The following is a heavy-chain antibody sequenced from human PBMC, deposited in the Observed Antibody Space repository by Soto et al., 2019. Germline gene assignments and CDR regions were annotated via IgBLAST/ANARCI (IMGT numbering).Heavy chain of an antibody. V-gene: IGHV3-30*18. CDR2: ISYDGSNK. CDR1: GFTFSSYG. Sequence: GGSLRLSCAASGFTFSSYGMHWVRQAPGKGLEWVAVISYDGSNKYYADSVKGRFTISRDNSKNTLYLQMNSLRAEDTAVYYCAKDGNRECSGGSCYWRTPQYYYYGMDVWGQGTTVTVSS. J-gene: IGHJ6*02. CDR3: AKDGNRECSGGSCYWRTPQYYYYGMDV. D-gene: IGHD2-15*01.